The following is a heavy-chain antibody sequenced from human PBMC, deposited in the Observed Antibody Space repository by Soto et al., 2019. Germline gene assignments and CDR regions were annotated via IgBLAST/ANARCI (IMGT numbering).Heavy chain of an antibody. Sequence: EVQLVESGGGLVKPGGSLRLSCAASGFTFSSYSMNWVRQATGKGLEWVSSISSSGSYIYYADSVKGRFTISRDNAKISLYLQMNSLRAEDPAVYFCARREAYYFDYWGQGTLVTVSS. V-gene: IGHV3-21*01. CDR1: GFTFSSYS. CDR3: ARREAYYFDY. J-gene: IGHJ4*02. CDR2: ISSSGSYI. D-gene: IGHD1-26*01.